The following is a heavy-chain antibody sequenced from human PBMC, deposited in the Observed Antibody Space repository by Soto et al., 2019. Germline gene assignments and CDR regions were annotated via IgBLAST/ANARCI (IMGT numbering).Heavy chain of an antibody. D-gene: IGHD1-7*01. Sequence: WETLSLTCAVSSGSFTSNNWWTWVRQPPGQGLEWIGEIYRTGSTNYNPSLKSRVTISLDKSENQFSLKVTSLTAADTAVYYCASRDPGTSVDYWGQGTLVTVSS. CDR2: IYRTGST. CDR1: SGSFTSNNW. J-gene: IGHJ4*02. V-gene: IGHV4-4*02. CDR3: ASRDPGTSVDY.